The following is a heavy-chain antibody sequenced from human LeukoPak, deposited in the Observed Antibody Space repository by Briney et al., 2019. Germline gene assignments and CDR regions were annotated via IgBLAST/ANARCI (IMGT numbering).Heavy chain of an antibody. CDR2: IRYDGSNK. CDR1: GFTFSSSG. J-gene: IGHJ4*02. V-gene: IGHV3-30*02. Sequence: GGSLRLSCAASGFTFSSSGMHWVRQAPGKGLEWVAFIRYDGSNKYYADSVKGRFTVSRDNSKNTLYLQMNSLRAEDTAVYYCASERAEAGTSPFDLWGQGTMRTVCS. CDR3: ASERAEAGTSPFDL. D-gene: IGHD6-13*01.